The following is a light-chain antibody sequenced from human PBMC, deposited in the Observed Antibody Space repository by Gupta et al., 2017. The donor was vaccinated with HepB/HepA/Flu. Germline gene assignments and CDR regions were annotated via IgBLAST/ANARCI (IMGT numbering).Light chain of an antibody. CDR1: QSVGSSY. Sequence: DIVLTQSPGTLLLSPGERPTLSCRASQSVGSSYLAWYQQTPGKAPRLLIYGASSRATGIPERFSGSGSGTDFTLTISRLEPEDYAVYYCQHYGSSPAITFGQGTRLEIK. J-gene: IGKJ5*01. CDR2: GAS. CDR3: QHYGSSPAIT. V-gene: IGKV3-20*01.